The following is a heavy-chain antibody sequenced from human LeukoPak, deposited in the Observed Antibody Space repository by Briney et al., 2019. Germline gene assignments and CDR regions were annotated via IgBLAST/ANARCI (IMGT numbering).Heavy chain of an antibody. Sequence: GGSLRLSCAASGFTFSSYAMSWVRQAPGKGLEWVANIKRDGSEKYYVDSVKGRFTISRDNAKNSLYLQMNSLRAEDTAGYYCARNAGGYQLLNSFDYWGQGTLVTVSS. CDR1: GFTFSSYA. D-gene: IGHD1-7*01. V-gene: IGHV3-7*01. CDR3: ARNAGGYQLLNSFDY. CDR2: IKRDGSEK. J-gene: IGHJ4*02.